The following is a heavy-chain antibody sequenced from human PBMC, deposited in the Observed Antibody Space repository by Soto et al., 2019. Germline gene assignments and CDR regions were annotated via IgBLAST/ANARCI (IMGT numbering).Heavy chain of an antibody. J-gene: IGHJ5*02. CDR3: AGEVRVLRFLEWLKTIDP. V-gene: IGHV3-7*01. D-gene: IGHD3-3*01. CDR2: IKQDGSEK. Sequence: GGSLRLSCAASGFTFSSYWMSWVRQAPGKGLEWVANIKQDGSEKYYVDSVKGRFTISRDNAKNSLYLQMNSLRAEDTAVYYCAGEVRVLRFLEWLKTIDPWGQGTLVTVSS. CDR1: GFTFSSYW.